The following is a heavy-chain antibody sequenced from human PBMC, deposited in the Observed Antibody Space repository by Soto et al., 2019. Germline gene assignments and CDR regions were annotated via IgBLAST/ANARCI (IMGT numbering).Heavy chain of an antibody. V-gene: IGHV3-21*01. CDR1: GFTFRSYS. CDR3: ARWVAALHNWFDP. Sequence: GGSLRLSCTASGFTFRSYSMNWVRQAPGKGLEWVSSISSSSSYIYYADSVKGRFTISRDNAKNSLYLQMNSLRAEDTAVYYCARWVAALHNWFDPWGQGTLVTVSS. D-gene: IGHD6-6*01. J-gene: IGHJ5*02. CDR2: ISSSSSYI.